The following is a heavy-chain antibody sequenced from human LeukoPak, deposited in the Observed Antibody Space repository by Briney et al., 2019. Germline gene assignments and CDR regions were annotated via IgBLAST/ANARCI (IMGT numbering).Heavy chain of an antibody. J-gene: IGHJ4*02. D-gene: IGHD6-13*01. CDR1: GFSFSSHW. V-gene: IGHV3-7*01. CDR2: IKGDGSEK. Sequence: PGGSLRLSXAXSGFSFSSHWMNWVRQAPGKGRQGVATIKGDGSEKFYVDSVKGRFTISRVNAKNSLYLQMNILRAEDTAVYYCARDGPATDTDLDCWGQGTLVIVSS. CDR3: ARDGPATDTDLDC.